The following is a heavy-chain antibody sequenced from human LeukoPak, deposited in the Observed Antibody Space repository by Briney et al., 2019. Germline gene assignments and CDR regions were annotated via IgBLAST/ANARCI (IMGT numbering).Heavy chain of an antibody. V-gene: IGHV4-39*01. CDR2: MYYSGST. J-gene: IGHJ6*03. Sequence: PSETLSLTCTVSGGSISSSSYYWGWIRQPPGKGLEWIGSMYYSGSTHYNASLKSRVTISVDTSKNQFSLKLSSVTAADTAVYLCARLASEYYGSGSYYYFTDVWGKGTTVTVSS. CDR3: ARLASEYYGSGSYYYFTDV. D-gene: IGHD3-10*01. CDR1: GGSISSSSYY.